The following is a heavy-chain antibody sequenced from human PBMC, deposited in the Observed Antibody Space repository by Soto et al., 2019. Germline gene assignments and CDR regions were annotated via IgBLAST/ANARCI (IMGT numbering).Heavy chain of an antibody. J-gene: IGHJ5*02. CDR2: IIPIFGTA. V-gene: IGHV1-69*13. D-gene: IGHD6-13*01. Sequence: ASVKVSCKASGGTFSSYAISWVRQAPGQGLEWMGGIIPIFGTANYAQKFQGRVTITADESTSTAYMELRSLRSDDTAVYYCARDGSTAAGTEDKVFDPWGQGTLVTVSS. CDR3: ARDGSTAAGTEDKVFDP. CDR1: GGTFSSYA.